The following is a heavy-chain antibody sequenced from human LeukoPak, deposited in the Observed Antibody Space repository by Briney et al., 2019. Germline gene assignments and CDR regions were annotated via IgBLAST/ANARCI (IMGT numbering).Heavy chain of an antibody. Sequence: PSETLSLTCTVSGGSISSSSYYWGWIRQPPGKGLEWIGSIYYSGSTYYNPSLKSRVTISVDTSKNQFSLKLSSVTAADTAVYYCARAPPHYDSSGYPPHAFDIWGQGTMVTVSS. CDR1: GGSISSSSYY. J-gene: IGHJ3*02. CDR2: IYYSGST. D-gene: IGHD3-22*01. CDR3: ARAPPHYDSSGYPPHAFDI. V-gene: IGHV4-39*07.